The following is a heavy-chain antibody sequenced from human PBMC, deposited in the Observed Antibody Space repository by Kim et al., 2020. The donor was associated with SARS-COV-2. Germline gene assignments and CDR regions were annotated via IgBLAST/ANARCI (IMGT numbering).Heavy chain of an antibody. D-gene: IGHD3-10*01. V-gene: IGHV3-30*04. Sequence: GGSLILSCAASGFTFSSYAMHWVRQAPGKGLEWVAVISYDGSNKYYADSVKGRFTISRDNSKNTLYLQMNSLRAEDTAVYYCARSGSGSYYNWFDPWGQG. J-gene: IGHJ5*02. CDR1: GFTFSSYA. CDR2: ISYDGSNK. CDR3: ARSGSGSYYNWFDP.